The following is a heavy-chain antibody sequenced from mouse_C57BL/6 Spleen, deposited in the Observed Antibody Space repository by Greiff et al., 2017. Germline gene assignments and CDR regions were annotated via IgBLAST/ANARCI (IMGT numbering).Heavy chain of an antibody. J-gene: IGHJ2*01. Sequence: VQLQQPGAELVKPGASVKLSCKASGYTFTSYWMQWVKQRPGQGLEWIGEIDPSDSYTNYNQKFKGKATLTVDTSSSTAYMQLSSLTSEDSAVYYCARGYYGNYGGDYFDYWGQGTTLTVSS. CDR3: ARGYYGNYGGDYFDY. CDR2: IDPSDSYT. V-gene: IGHV1-50*01. CDR1: GYTFTSYW. D-gene: IGHD2-1*01.